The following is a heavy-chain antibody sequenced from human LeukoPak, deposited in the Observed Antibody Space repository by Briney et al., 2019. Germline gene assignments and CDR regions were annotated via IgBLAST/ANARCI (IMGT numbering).Heavy chain of an antibody. Sequence: PSETLSLTCTVSGGSISSTTDYWGWIRQPPGKGLEWIGSIFYSGTTYYNPSLKSRVTISVDTSKNQFSLKLTSVTAADTAVYYCAGHGNTTTGAPIGWFDPWGQGTLVTVSS. CDR3: AGHGNTTTGAPIGWFDP. CDR2: IFYSGTT. CDR1: GGSISSTTDY. V-gene: IGHV4-39*01. D-gene: IGHD2/OR15-2a*01. J-gene: IGHJ5*02.